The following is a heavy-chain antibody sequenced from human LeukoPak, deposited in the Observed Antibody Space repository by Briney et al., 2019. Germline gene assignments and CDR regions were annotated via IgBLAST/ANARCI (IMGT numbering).Heavy chain of an antibody. CDR2: INHSGST. V-gene: IGHV4-34*01. Sequence: PSETLSLTXAVYGGSFSGYYWSWIRQPPGKGLEWIGEINHSGSTNYNPSLKSRVTISVDTSKNQFSLKLSSVTAADTAVYYCARGIPGSVVVPAALYYFDYWGQGTLVTVSS. D-gene: IGHD2-2*01. CDR3: ARGIPGSVVVPAALYYFDY. J-gene: IGHJ4*02. CDR1: GGSFSGYY.